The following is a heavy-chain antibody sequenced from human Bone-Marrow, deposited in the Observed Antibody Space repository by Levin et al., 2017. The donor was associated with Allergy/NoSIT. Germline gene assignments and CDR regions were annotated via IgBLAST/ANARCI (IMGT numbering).Heavy chain of an antibody. J-gene: IGHJ6*02. CDR3: ARDRDYYYGMDV. Sequence: ASVKVSCAASGFTVSSNYMSWVRQAPGKGLEWVSVIYSGGSAYYADSVKGRFTISRDNSKNTLYLQMNSLRAEDTAVYYCARDRDYYYGMDVWGQGTTVTVSS. CDR1: GFTVSSNY. D-gene: IGHD5-24*01. CDR2: IYSGGSA. V-gene: IGHV3-53*01.